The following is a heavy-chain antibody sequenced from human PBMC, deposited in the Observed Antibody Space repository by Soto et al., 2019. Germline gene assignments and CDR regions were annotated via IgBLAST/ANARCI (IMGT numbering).Heavy chain of an antibody. D-gene: IGHD2-2*01. CDR1: GGSISSSSYY. CDR2: IYYSGST. Sequence: QLQLQESGPGLVKPSETLSLTCTVSGGSISSSSYYWGWIRQPPGKGLEWIGSIYYSGSTYYNPSLKSRVTISVDTSKNQFSLKLSSVTAADTAVYYCARQLVVVPAASPAFDYWGQGTLVTVSS. J-gene: IGHJ4*02. V-gene: IGHV4-39*01. CDR3: ARQLVVVPAASPAFDY.